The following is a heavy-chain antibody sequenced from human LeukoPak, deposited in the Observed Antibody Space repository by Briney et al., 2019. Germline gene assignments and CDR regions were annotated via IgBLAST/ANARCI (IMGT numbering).Heavy chain of an antibody. V-gene: IGHV3-48*01. D-gene: IGHD2-2*02. CDR3: ARAIDCSSTSCYNPDY. CDR2: ISSSSSTI. Sequence: GGSLRLSCAASGFTFSSYSMNWVRQAPGKGLEWVSYISSSSSTIYYADSVKGRFTISRDKAKNSLYLQMNSLRAEDTAVYYCARAIDCSSTSCYNPDYWGQGTLVTVSS. J-gene: IGHJ4*02. CDR1: GFTFSSYS.